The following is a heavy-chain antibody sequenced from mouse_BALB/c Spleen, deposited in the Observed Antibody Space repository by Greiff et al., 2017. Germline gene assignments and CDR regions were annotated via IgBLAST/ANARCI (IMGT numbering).Heavy chain of an antibody. D-gene: IGHD2-2*01. CDR1: GYSITSGYS. CDR3: ARGDGYVYWYFDV. CDR2: IHYSGST. V-gene: IGHV3-1*02. J-gene: IGHJ1*01. Sequence: EVQLQQSGPDLVKPSQSLSLTCTVTGYSITSGYSWRLIRQFPGNQLEWMGYIHYSGSTNYNPSLKSRISITRDTSKNQFFLQLNSVTTEDTATYYCARGDGYVYWYFDVWGEGTTVTVSS.